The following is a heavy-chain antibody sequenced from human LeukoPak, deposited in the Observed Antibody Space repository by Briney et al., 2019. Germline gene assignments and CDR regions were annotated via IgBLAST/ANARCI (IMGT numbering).Heavy chain of an antibody. J-gene: IGHJ5*02. CDR3: AKGAHSSGWYP. Sequence: GGSLRLSCAASGFPFSSYAMSCLPQALGKGLACVSAISGGGGSTYYADSVKRRFTIYRDNSKNTLYLQMNSLRAEDTAVYYCAKGAHSSGWYPWGQGTLVTVSS. V-gene: IGHV3-23*01. CDR2: ISGGGGST. CDR1: GFPFSSYA. D-gene: IGHD6-19*01.